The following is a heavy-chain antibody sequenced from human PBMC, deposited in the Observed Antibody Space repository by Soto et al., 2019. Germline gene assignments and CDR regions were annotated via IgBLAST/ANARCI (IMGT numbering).Heavy chain of an antibody. D-gene: IGHD3-3*01. Sequence: QVQLVESGEGLVKPGGSLRLSCAASGFTFSDYYMSWIRQAPGKGLEWVSYISSSGSTIYYADSVKGRFTISRDNAKNSLYLQRNNLRSEDTAVYYWARVERGITIFGVVIPPFDYWGQGTLVTVSS. CDR3: ARVERGITIFGVVIPPFDY. CDR1: GFTFSDYY. CDR2: ISSSGSTI. J-gene: IGHJ4*02. V-gene: IGHV3-11*01.